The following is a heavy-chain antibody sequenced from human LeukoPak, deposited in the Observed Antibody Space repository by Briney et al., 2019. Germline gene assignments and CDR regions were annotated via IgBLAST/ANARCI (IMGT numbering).Heavy chain of an antibody. V-gene: IGHV1-69*05. D-gene: IGHD3-22*01. CDR2: IIPIFGTA. Sequence: SVTVSCKASGGTSSSYAIGWVRQAHGQGLEWMGGIIPIFGTANYAQKFQGRVTITTDESTSTAYMELGSLRSEDTAVYYCAGAMGVTYYYDSSDLGFDYWGQGTLVTVSS. CDR1: GGTSSSYA. J-gene: IGHJ4*02. CDR3: AGAMGVTYYYDSSDLGFDY.